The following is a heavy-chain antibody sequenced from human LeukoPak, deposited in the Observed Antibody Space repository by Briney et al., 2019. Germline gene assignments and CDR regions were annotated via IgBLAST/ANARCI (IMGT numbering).Heavy chain of an antibody. CDR1: GYAFTSYD. V-gene: IGHV1-8*01. CDR2: MNPNSGNT. J-gene: IGHJ5*02. D-gene: IGHD3-10*01. CDR3: ARPLRGVHNWFDP. Sequence: ASVKVSCKASGYAFTSYDINWVRQATGQGLEWMGWMNPNSGNTGYAQKFQGRVTMTRNTSISTAYMELSSLRSEDTAVYYCARPLRGVHNWFDPWGQGTLVTVSS.